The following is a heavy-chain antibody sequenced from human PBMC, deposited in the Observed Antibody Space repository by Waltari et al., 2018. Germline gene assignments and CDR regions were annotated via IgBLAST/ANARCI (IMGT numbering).Heavy chain of an antibody. D-gene: IGHD3-10*01. J-gene: IGHJ6*02. V-gene: IGHV3-74*01. CDR2: IGNDETSI. Sequence: EERLLESGGGLVQPGDSLRLSCAGSGFRFSNYWLNWVRQAPGKGLMWVARIGNDETSISYADSVKGRLTISRDNAKNTVYLQMKRLRVEDTAVYYCARLAPRTYRSPVPGRHYYYGMDVWGQGTTVTVSS. CDR3: ARLAPRTYRSPVPGRHYYYGMDV. CDR1: GFRFSNYW.